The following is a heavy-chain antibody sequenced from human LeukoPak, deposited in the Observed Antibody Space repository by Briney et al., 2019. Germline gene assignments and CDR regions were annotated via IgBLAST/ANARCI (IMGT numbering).Heavy chain of an antibody. CDR1: GFIVSSNY. CDR2: IYSGGTT. Sequence: GGSLRLSCAASGFIVSSNYMSWVRQAPGKGLEWVSVIYSGGTTYYADSVKGRFTISRDNSKNTLYLQMNSLRAEDTAVYYCARALIAAPPDYWGQGTLVTVSS. CDR3: ARALIAAPPDY. J-gene: IGHJ4*02. D-gene: IGHD6-13*01. V-gene: IGHV3-53*01.